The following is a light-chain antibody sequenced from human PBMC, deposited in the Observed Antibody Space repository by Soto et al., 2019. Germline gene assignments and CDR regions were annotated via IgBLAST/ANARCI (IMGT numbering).Light chain of an antibody. CDR2: WAS. CDR1: QNLLYISNNKNY. CDR3: QQYYSTLT. J-gene: IGKJ2*01. V-gene: IGKV4-1*01. Sequence: DIVMTQSSDSLAVSLGERATINCKSRQNLLYISNNKNYLAWYQQKPGQPPKLLIYWASTRESGVPDRFSGSGSRTDFTLTISSVQAEDVAVYYCQQYYSTLTFGQGTKLEIK.